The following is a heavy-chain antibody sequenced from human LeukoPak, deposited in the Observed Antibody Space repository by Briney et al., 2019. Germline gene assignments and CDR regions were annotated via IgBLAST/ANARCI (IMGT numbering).Heavy chain of an antibody. J-gene: IGHJ1*01. CDR3: TTDLSELDDSGYYAKYFHH. CDR1: GFTFSKVW. V-gene: IGHV3-15*01. D-gene: IGHD3-22*01. CDR2: IKSKTDGGTI. Sequence: GGSLRLSCAASGFTFSKVWMSWVRQAPGKGLEWVGRIKSKTDGGTIDYAAPVKGRFTISRDDSKDTLFLQMNSQKTEDTAVYYCTTDLSELDDSGYYAKYFHHWGQGTLVSVSS.